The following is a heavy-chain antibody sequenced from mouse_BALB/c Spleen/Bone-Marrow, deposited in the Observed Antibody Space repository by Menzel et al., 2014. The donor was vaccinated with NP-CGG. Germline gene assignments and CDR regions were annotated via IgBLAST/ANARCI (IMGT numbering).Heavy chain of an antibody. Sequence: EVQGVESGAEPVKPGASVKLSCTASGFNIKDTYMHWVKQRPEQGLEWIGRIDPANGKTKYDPKFQGKATITADTSSNTAYLQLSSLTSEDTAVYYCARGHGYYVGYYLDNWGQGTTLTVSS. V-gene: IGHV14-3*02. CDR2: IDPANGKT. D-gene: IGHD2-3*01. CDR3: ARGHGYYVGYYLDN. CDR1: GFNIKDTY. J-gene: IGHJ2*01.